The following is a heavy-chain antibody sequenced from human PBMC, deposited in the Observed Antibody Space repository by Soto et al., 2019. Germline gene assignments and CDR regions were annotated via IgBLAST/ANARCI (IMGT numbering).Heavy chain of an antibody. CDR2: IWHDGSQK. CDR3: EGRDDPFHV. Sequence: QVQLVESGGGVVQPERSLRLSSVATGLTFSNYGIHWVSQAPGRGLEWVAVIWHDGSQKYSADSVRGRFTISRDNSKNTVYLQMNSLRAEDTAVYYCEGRDDPFHVWGQGTMVTVSS. V-gene: IGHV3-33*01. J-gene: IGHJ3*01. CDR1: GLTFSNYG.